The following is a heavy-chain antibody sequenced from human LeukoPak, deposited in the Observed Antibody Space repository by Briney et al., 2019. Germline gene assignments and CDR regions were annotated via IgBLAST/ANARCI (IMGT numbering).Heavy chain of an antibody. CDR2: ISAYNGNT. J-gene: IGHJ4*02. V-gene: IGHV1-18*01. CDR1: GYTFTSYG. D-gene: IGHD1-26*01. Sequence: ASVKVSCKASGYTFTSYGISWVRQAPGQGLEWMGWISAYNGNTNYAQKLQGRVTMTTDTSTSTAYMELRSLRSDDTAVYYCASTSYRTRAFDYWGQGTLVTVSS. CDR3: ASTSYRTRAFDY.